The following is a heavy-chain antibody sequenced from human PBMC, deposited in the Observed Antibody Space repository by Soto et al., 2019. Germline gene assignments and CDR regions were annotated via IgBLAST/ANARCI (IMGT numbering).Heavy chain of an antibody. Sequence: PGGSLRLSCAASEFTFSNYAMSWVRQAPGKGLEWVSAISYGGGTTYYADSVEGRFTISRDNSKNTLYLQMNSLRAEDTAVYYCAKNPGYYYDSTGYHFDYWGQGTLVTVSS. CDR2: ISYGGGTT. J-gene: IGHJ4*02. V-gene: IGHV3-23*01. CDR3: AKNPGYYYDSTGYHFDY. D-gene: IGHD3-22*01. CDR1: EFTFSNYA.